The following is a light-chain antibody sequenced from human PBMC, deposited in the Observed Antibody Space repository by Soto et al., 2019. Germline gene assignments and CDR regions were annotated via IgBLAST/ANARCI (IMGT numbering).Light chain of an antibody. CDR2: GAS. J-gene: IGKJ1*01. V-gene: IGKV3-15*01. CDR1: QSVSSN. Sequence: ETVLAQSPRTMSVSPGEIASVACRASQSVSSNLAWFQQKPGQAPRLVIFGASHRATGIPARFSGSGSGTEFTLTISNLQSEDFAVYYCQQYKKWSRTFGHGTKVDIK. CDR3: QQYKKWSRT.